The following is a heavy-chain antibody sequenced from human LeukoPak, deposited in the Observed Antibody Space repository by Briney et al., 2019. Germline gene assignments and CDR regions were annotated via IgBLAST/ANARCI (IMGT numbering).Heavy chain of an antibody. J-gene: IGHJ5*02. CDR2: ISAYNGDT. CDR1: GYTFSSYG. Sequence: GASVKVSCKASGYTFSSYGISWVRQAPGQGLEWMGWISAYNGDTNYAQNLQGRVTMTTDTSTSTAYMELRSLRSDDTAVYYCARQEDDWFDPWGQGTLVTVSS. D-gene: IGHD2-15*01. CDR3: ARQEDDWFDP. V-gene: IGHV1-18*01.